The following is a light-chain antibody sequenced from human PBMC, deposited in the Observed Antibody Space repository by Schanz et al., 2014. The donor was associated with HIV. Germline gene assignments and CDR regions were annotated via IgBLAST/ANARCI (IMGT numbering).Light chain of an antibody. CDR1: QSISSY. Sequence: DIQMTQSPSSLSASVGDRVTITCRASQSISSYLNWYQQKPGKAPKLLIYAASSLQSGVPSRFSGSGYGTDFTLNISCLQPEDFAIYYCQQTYNSPYTFGRGTKLDMK. V-gene: IGKV1-39*01. CDR2: AAS. CDR3: QQTYNSPYT. J-gene: IGKJ2*01.